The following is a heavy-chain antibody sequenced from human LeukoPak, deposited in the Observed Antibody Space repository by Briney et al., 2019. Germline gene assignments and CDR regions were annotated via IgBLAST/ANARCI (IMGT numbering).Heavy chain of an antibody. CDR3: ARQGSYTIPY. D-gene: IGHD2-2*02. Sequence: SETLSLTCTVSGGSISYYYWSWIRQPPGKGLEWIGYIYYTGSTNYNPSLKSRVTISVDASKNQFSLKLSSMAAADTAVYYCARQGSYTIPYWGQGTLVTVSS. CDR2: IYYTGST. V-gene: IGHV4-59*08. J-gene: IGHJ4*02. CDR1: GGSISYYY.